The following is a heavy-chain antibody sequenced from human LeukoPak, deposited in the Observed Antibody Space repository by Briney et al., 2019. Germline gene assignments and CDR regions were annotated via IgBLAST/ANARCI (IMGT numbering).Heavy chain of an antibody. CDR1: GGSISSYY. D-gene: IGHD3-10*01. CDR2: IYYSGST. J-gene: IGHJ3*02. Sequence: KPSETLSLTCTVSGGSISSYYWSWIRQPPGKGREWIGYIYYSGSTNYNPSLKSRVTISVDTSKNQFSLKLSSVTAADTAVYYCAATRGAFDIWGQGTMVTVSS. V-gene: IGHV4-59*01. CDR3: AATRGAFDI.